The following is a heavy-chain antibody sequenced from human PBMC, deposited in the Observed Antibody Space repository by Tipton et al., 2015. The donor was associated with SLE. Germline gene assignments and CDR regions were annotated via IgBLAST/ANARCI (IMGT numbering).Heavy chain of an antibody. V-gene: IGHV3-30*04. CDR2: ISHDGSNK. D-gene: IGHD2-15*01. J-gene: IGHJ4*02. Sequence: SLRLSCAASGFTFSAYPLHWVRQAPGKGLEWVAFISHDGSNKYYADSVRGRFTISRDNSKSTLFLQMNSLRGEDTAVYYCARDVVGAAEGLDYWGQGTLVTVSS. CDR1: GFTFSAYP. CDR3: ARDVVGAAEGLDY.